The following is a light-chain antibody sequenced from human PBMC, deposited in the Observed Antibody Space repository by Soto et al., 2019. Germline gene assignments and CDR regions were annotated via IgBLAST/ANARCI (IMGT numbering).Light chain of an antibody. Sequence: DIQLTQSPSFLSASVGDRVTITCRTSQDISSYLALYQQKPGKAPQLLISAASTLQSGVPSRFSGSGSGTEFTLTISSLPPEDFATYYCQQLKSYPLSFGGGTKVEI. CDR1: QDISSY. V-gene: IGKV1-9*01. CDR3: QQLKSYPLS. J-gene: IGKJ4*01. CDR2: AAS.